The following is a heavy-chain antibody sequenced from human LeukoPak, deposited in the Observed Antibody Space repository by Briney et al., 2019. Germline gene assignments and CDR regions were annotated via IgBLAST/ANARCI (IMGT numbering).Heavy chain of an antibody. Sequence: GGSLRLSCAASGFTFSSYAMSWVRQAPGKGLEWVSCISDSGGNTYYADSVKGRFTISRDNSKNTLYLQMNSLRAEDTAVYYCAKGRSSSWYNWFDPWGQGTLVTVSS. CDR1: GFTFSSYA. CDR3: AKGRSSSWYNWFDP. J-gene: IGHJ5*02. CDR2: ISDSGGNT. D-gene: IGHD6-13*01. V-gene: IGHV3-23*01.